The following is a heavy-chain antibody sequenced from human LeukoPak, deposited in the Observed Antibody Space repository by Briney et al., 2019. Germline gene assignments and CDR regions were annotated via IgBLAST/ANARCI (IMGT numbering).Heavy chain of an antibody. CDR2: ISWNSGSI. CDR3: ATGSSSSWYRYFDY. D-gene: IGHD6-13*01. V-gene: IGHV3-9*01. CDR1: GFTFDDYA. Sequence: GWSLRLSCAASGFTFDDYAMHWVRQSPGKGLEWVSGISWNSGSIGYADSVKGRFTISRDNAKNSLYLQMNSLRAEDTALYYCATGSSSSWYRYFDYWGQGTLVTVSS. J-gene: IGHJ4*02.